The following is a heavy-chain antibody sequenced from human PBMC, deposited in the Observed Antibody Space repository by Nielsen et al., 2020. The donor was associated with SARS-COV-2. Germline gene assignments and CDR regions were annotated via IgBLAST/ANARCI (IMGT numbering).Heavy chain of an antibody. J-gene: IGHJ6*03. D-gene: IGHD1-14*01. Sequence: WIRQPPGKGLEWIGEINHSGSTSYNPSLKSRVTMSVDTSKNQFSLTLSSVTAADTAVYFCARGKRSYSGTFLSYYYYYYMDVWGKGTTVTVSS. CDR3: ARGKRSYSGTFLSYYYYYYMDV. V-gene: IGHV4-34*01. CDR2: INHSGST.